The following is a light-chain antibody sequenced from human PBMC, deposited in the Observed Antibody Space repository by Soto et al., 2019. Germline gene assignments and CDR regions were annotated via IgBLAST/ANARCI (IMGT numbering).Light chain of an antibody. V-gene: IGLV2-14*01. J-gene: IGLJ1*01. CDR3: SSYTSSSTLEGV. CDR2: DVS. CDR1: SSDVGGYNY. Sequence: QSVLTQPASVSGSPGQSITISCTGTSSDVGGYNYVSWYQQHPGKAPKLMIYDVSNRPSGVSNRFSGSKSGNTASLTISGRQAEDEADYYCSSYTSSSTLEGVFGTGTQLTVL.